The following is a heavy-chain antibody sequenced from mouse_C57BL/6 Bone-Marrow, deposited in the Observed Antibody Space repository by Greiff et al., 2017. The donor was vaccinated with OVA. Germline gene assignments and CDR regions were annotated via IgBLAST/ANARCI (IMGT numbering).Heavy chain of an antibody. CDR3: ASLLGYYYGSSLYYAMDY. CDR1: GYTFTGYW. CDR2: ILPGSGST. D-gene: IGHD1-1*01. J-gene: IGHJ4*01. Sequence: VQLQQSGAELMKPGASVKLSCKATGYTFTGYWIEWVKQRPGHGLEWIGEILPGSGSTNYNEKFKGKATFTADTSSNTAYMQLSSLTTEDSAIYYCASLLGYYYGSSLYYAMDYWGQGTSVTVSS. V-gene: IGHV1-9*01.